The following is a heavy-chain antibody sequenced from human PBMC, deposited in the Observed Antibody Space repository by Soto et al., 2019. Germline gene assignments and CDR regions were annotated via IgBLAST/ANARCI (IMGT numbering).Heavy chain of an antibody. CDR1: GYTFTNYG. V-gene: IGHV1-18*01. CDR3: AREDIVLMVYKDY. J-gene: IGHJ4*02. CDR2: ISAYNGNT. D-gene: IGHD2-8*01. Sequence: ASVKVSCKASGYTFTNYGFSWVRQAPGQGLEWMGWISAYNGNTNYAQNLQGRVTMTTDTSTSTVYMELRSLRSDDTAVYYCAREDIVLMVYKDYWGQGTLVTVSS.